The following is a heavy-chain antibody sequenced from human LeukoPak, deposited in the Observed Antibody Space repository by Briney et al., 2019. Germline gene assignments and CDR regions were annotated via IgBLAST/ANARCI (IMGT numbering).Heavy chain of an antibody. CDR1: GGSISSYY. CDR2: IYYSGST. Sequence: SETLSLTCTVSGGSISSYYWSWIRQPPGKGLEWIGYIYYSGSTNYNPSLKSRVTISVDTSKNQFSLKLSPVTAADTAVYYCARHRVPHYYYGMDVWGQGTTVTVSS. V-gene: IGHV4-59*08. CDR3: ARHRVPHYYYGMDV. D-gene: IGHD1-1*01. J-gene: IGHJ6*02.